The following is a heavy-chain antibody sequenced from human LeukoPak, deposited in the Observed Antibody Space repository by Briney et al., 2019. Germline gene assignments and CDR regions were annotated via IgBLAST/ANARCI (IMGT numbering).Heavy chain of an antibody. CDR2: IIPILGIA. V-gene: IGHV1-69*04. Sequence: ASVKVSCKASGYTFTNFDISWVRQAPGQGLEWMGRIIPILGIANYAQKFQGRVTITADKSTSTAYMELSSLRSEDTAVYYCARDGDDYYGSGSHDYWGQGTLVTVSS. CDR3: ARDGDDYYGSGSHDY. J-gene: IGHJ4*02. CDR1: GYTFTNFD. D-gene: IGHD3-10*01.